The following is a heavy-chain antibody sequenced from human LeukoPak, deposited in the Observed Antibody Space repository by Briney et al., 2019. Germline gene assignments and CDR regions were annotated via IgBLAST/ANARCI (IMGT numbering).Heavy chain of an antibody. V-gene: IGHV1-69*13. Sequence: SVTVSCKASRGTFSSYALSWVRQAHGQGLEWMGGIIPIFGTANYAQKFQGRVTITADESTSTAYMELSSLRSEDTAVYYCASLNYDILTGYYRAFDIWGQGTRVTVSS. D-gene: IGHD3-9*01. J-gene: IGHJ3*02. CDR1: RGTFSSYA. CDR2: IIPIFGTA. CDR3: ASLNYDILTGYYRAFDI.